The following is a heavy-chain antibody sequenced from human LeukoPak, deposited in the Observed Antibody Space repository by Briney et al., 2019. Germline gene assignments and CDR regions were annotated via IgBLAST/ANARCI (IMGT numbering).Heavy chain of an antibody. J-gene: IGHJ5*02. CDR1: GVSISSYY. CDR3: AAMSVPSIGNWFDP. V-gene: IGHV4-59*01. D-gene: IGHD6-6*01. CDR2: IYGGAGT. Sequence: SETLSLTCSVSGVSISSYYWSWIRQPPGNGLELIWYIYGGAGTNYNPSLKSRVTISVDTSKNQFSLQLSSVTAADTAVYYCAAMSVPSIGNWFDPWGQGTLVTVSS.